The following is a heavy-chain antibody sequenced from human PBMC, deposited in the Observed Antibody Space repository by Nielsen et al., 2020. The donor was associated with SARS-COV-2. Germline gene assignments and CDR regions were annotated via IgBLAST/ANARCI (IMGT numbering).Heavy chain of an antibody. J-gene: IGHJ5*02. CDR3: ARVVNGFDP. V-gene: IGHV3-74*01. CDR1: GFTFSSTY. Sequence: GESLKISCSASGFTFSSTYMDWVRQAPGQGLVWVSRINPSGSGTAYADSVKGRFAVSRDNAKNSLYLQMNSLRAEDTAVYYCARVVNGFDPWGQGTLVTVSS. D-gene: IGHD3-10*01. CDR2: INPSGSGT.